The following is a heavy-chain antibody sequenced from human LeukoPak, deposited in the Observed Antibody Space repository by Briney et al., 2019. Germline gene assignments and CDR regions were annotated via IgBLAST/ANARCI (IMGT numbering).Heavy chain of an antibody. CDR1: GFTFSGSA. V-gene: IGHV3-73*01. J-gene: IGHJ6*02. CDR3: AGGLMDYYGMDV. D-gene: IGHD2-8*01. CDR2: IRSKPNSYAT. Sequence: PGGSLRLSCAASGFTFSGSAIHWVRQASGKGLEWVGRIRSKPNSYATAYATSVKGRFTFSRDDSKNTAYLQMYSLKTEDTAVYYCAGGLMDYYGMDVWGRGTTVTVSS.